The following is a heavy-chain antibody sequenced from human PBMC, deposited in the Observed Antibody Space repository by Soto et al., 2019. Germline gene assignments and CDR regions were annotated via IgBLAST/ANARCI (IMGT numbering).Heavy chain of an antibody. J-gene: IGHJ6*02. CDR2: TYYRSKWYN. CDR1: GDSVSSNSAA. CDR3: ARAYGSGLYYYYGMDV. Sequence: SQTLSLTCAISGDSVSSNSAAWNWIRQSPSRVLEWLGRTYYRSKWYNDYAVSVKSRIIINPDTSKNQFSLHLNSVTPEDTAVYYCARAYGSGLYYYYGMDVWGQGATVTVSS. V-gene: IGHV6-1*01. D-gene: IGHD3-10*01.